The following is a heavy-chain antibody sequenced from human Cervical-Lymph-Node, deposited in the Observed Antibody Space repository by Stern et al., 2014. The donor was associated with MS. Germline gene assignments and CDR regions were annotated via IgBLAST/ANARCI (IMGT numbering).Heavy chain of an antibody. CDR3: AGYNDYGALGAFDI. J-gene: IGHJ3*02. V-gene: IGHV1-18*01. CDR1: GYTFTSYG. Sequence: QMQLVQSGAEVKKPGASVKVSCKASGYTFTSYGISWVRQAPGQGLEWMGWISSYNGNTNYAQKLQGRVTMTTDTSTSTAYIELRSLRSDDTAVYYCAGYNDYGALGAFDIWGQGTMVTVSS. D-gene: IGHD4-17*01. CDR2: ISSYNGNT.